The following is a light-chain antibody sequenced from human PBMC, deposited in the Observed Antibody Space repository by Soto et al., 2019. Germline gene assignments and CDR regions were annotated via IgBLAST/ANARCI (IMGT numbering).Light chain of an antibody. CDR1: QDIKTY. CDR3: QRLNNYPPFT. Sequence: IQLTQSPSSLSASVGDRVSITCRASQDIKTYLAWYQQKHGQAPKLLMSGTFTLQSGVPSRFNGSGSGTDFTLTISRLQPEDFATYYCQRLNNYPPFTFGPGTKVDLE. CDR2: GTF. J-gene: IGKJ3*01. V-gene: IGKV1-9*01.